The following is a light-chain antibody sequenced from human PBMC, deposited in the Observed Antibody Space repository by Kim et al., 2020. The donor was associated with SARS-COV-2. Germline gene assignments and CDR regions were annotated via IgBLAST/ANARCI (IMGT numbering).Light chain of an antibody. CDR2: DAS. J-gene: IGKJ4*01. CDR3: QQFNNYSALT. CDR1: QGISSA. Sequence: ASVGDRVTITCRASQGISSALAWYQQKPGKAPKLLIYDASSLESGVPSRFSGSGSGTDFTLTISSLQPEDFATYYCQQFNNYSALTFGGGTKLEI. V-gene: IGKV1D-13*01.